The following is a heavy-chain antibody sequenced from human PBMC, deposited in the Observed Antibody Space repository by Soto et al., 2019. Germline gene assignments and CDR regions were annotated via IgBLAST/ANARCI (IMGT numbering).Heavy chain of an antibody. D-gene: IGHD3-10*01. Sequence: QVQLQESGPGLVKPSQTLSLTCTVSGGSISSGGYYWSWIRQHPGKGLEWIGYIYYSGSTYYNPSLKSRVTISVDTSKNQFSLKLSSVTAADTAVYYCARAMVRGVIQYVDWFDPWGQGTLVTVSS. J-gene: IGHJ5*02. CDR1: GGSISSGGYY. V-gene: IGHV4-31*03. CDR2: IYYSGST. CDR3: ARAMVRGVIQYVDWFDP.